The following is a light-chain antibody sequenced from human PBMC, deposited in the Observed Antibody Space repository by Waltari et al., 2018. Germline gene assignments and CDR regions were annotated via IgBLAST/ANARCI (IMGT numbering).Light chain of an antibody. V-gene: IGKV1-12*01. Sequence: DIQMTQSPSSVSASVGDRVTITCRASQDISRWLAWYQQKPGKPPKLLIYAASILQSGVPSRFSGGGSGTHCTLTISSLQPEDFATYYCQQANSFSLSFGGGTKVEI. CDR3: QQANSFSLS. J-gene: IGKJ4*01. CDR2: AAS. CDR1: QDISRW.